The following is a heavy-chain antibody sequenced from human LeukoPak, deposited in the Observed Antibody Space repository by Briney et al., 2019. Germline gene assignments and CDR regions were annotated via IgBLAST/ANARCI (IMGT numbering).Heavy chain of an antibody. V-gene: IGHV3-15*05. CDR2: IQSKTDGGTT. D-gene: IGHD6-6*01. CDR3: TTWSSQFDY. CDR1: GFTFSDAW. Sequence: GGSLRLPCAASGFTFSDAWMTWVRQAPGKGLECVGFIQSKTDGGTTDSAAPVKGRFTVSRDDSKNTLYLQMNSLNSEDTAVYYCTTWSSQFDYWGQGTLVTVSS. J-gene: IGHJ4*02.